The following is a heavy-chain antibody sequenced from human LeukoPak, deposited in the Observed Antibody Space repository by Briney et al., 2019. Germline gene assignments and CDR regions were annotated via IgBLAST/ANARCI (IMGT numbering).Heavy chain of an antibody. Sequence: GGSLRLSCAASGFTFSSYAMHWVRQAPGEGLEWVANIKHDGSEKYYVDSVKGRFTISRDNAKNSLYLQMNSLRAEDTAVYYCAREGIAFDIWGQGTMVTVSS. CDR3: AREGIAFDI. D-gene: IGHD2-15*01. J-gene: IGHJ3*02. CDR2: IKHDGSEK. CDR1: GFTFSSYA. V-gene: IGHV3-7*01.